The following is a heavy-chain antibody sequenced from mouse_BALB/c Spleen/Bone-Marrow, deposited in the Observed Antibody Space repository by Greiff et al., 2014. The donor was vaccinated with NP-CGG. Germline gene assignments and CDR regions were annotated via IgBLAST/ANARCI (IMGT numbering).Heavy chain of an antibody. CDR3: ARGLWYY. D-gene: IGHD1-1*02. V-gene: IGHV1-18*01. J-gene: IGHJ2*01. CDR1: GYTFTDYT. Sequence: VQLKESGPELVMPGATVKISCKTSGYTFTDYTFYWVKQSHGKSLEWIGRINPNNGCTNYNQKFKDKATLTLDKSSSTAYMELRSLTSEDSAVYYCARGLWYYWGQGTTLTVSS. CDR2: INPNNGCT.